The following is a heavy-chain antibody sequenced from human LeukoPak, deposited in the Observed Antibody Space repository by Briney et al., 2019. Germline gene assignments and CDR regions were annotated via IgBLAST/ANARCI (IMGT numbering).Heavy chain of an antibody. CDR2: ISYDGSNK. J-gene: IGHJ4*02. D-gene: IGHD5-18*01. CDR1: GFTFSSYG. CDR3: AKDNGYNYGIDY. V-gene: IGHV3-30*18. Sequence: GGSLRLSCAASGFTFSSYGMHWVRQAPGKGLEWVALISYDGSNKYYADSVKGRFTISRDNSKNTLYLQMNSLRAEDTAVYYCAKDNGYNYGIDYWGQGTLVTVSS.